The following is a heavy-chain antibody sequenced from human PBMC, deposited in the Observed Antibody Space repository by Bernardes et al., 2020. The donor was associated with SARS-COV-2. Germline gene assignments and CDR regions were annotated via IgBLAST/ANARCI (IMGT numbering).Heavy chain of an antibody. CDR1: GFTFSGSW. CDR3: ARVDYFDSSDYNPKYFQH. D-gene: IGHD3-22*01. J-gene: IGHJ1*01. Sequence: GGSLRLSCAASGFTFSGSWMTWVRQAPGKGLEWVANIKQDGSEKYYVDSVKARFTISRDNAKNSLYLQMNSLRAEDTAVYYCARVDYFDSSDYNPKYFQHWGQGTLVTVSS. V-gene: IGHV3-7*01. CDR2: IKQDGSEK.